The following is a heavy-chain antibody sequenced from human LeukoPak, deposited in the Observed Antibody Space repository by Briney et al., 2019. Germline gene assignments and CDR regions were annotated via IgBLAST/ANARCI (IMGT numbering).Heavy chain of an antibody. CDR2: ITTYKGNI. V-gene: IGHV1-18*01. D-gene: IGHD4-17*01. CDR1: GYIFSSHG. Sequence: ASVKVSCKASGYIFSSHGISWVRQAPGEGLEWMGWITTYKGNIAYAQEFQGRVTMTIDTSTSTAYMELRSLRSDDTAVYYCARGGDYGDPDYWGQGTLVTVSS. CDR3: ARGGDYGDPDY. J-gene: IGHJ4*02.